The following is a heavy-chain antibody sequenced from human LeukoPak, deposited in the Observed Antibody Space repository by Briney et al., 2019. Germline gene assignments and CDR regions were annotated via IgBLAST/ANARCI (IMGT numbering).Heavy chain of an antibody. CDR2: ISYDGSNK. J-gene: IGHJ4*02. V-gene: IGHV3-30-3*01. CDR3: ARGGIAAAGFDY. D-gene: IGHD6-13*01. CDR1: GFTFSSCA. Sequence: PGGSLRLSCAASGFTFSSCAMHWVRQAPGKGLEWVAVISYDGSNKYYADSVKGRFTISRDNSKNTLYLQMNSLRAEDTAVYYCARGGIAAAGFDYWGQGTLVTVSS.